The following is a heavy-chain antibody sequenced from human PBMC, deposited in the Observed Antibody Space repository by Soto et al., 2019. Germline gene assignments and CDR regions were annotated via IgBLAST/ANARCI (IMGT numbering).Heavy chain of an antibody. CDR2: INYSGNT. V-gene: IGHV4-59*01. CDR3: ARDYSSSWYGSFDP. D-gene: IGHD6-13*01. J-gene: IGHJ5*02. CDR1: GGSISSYQ. Sequence: SETLSLTCTVSGGSISSYQWSWIRQPPGKGLEWIGYINYSGNTNYNPSLKSRVPIAVDTPKNQFSLKLSSVTAADTAVYYCARDYSSSWYGSFDPWGQGTLVTVSS.